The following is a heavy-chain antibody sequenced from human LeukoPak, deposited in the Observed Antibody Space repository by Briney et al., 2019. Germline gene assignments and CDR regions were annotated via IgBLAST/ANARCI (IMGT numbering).Heavy chain of an antibody. J-gene: IGHJ4*02. CDR1: GGSISSGDYY. D-gene: IGHD5-12*01. V-gene: IGHV4-30-4*01. CDR3: ARDYSGYDTTDY. CDR2: IYYSGST. Sequence: PSETLSLTCTVSGGSISSGDYYWSWIRQPPGKDLEWIGYIYYSGSTYYNPSLKSRVTISVDTSKNQFSLKLSSVTAAGTAVHYCARDYSGYDTTDYWGQGTLVTVSS.